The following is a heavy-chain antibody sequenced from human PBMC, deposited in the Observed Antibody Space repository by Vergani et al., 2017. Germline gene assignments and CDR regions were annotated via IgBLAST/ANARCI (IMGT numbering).Heavy chain of an antibody. CDR2: IFYSGTT. CDR3: ARVDTQVPATSHFYYMDV. D-gene: IGHD6-25*01. J-gene: IGHJ6*03. CDR1: GGSISSGDHC. Sequence: QVKLQESGPGLVKPSQTLSLTCAVSGGSISSGDHCWTWIRQRPGKGLEWIGYIFYSGTTYDNPSLRSRLTISVDTSQNQFSLKLRSVTAADTAVYYCARVDTQVPATSHFYYMDVWGNGTTVTVSS. V-gene: IGHV4-31*11.